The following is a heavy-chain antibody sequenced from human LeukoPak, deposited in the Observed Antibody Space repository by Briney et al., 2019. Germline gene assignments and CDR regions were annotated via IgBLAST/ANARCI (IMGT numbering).Heavy chain of an antibody. CDR1: GGTFSSYA. CDR3: ARALARDVYNINWFDP. D-gene: IGHD5-24*01. CDR2: ISSYNGYT. Sequence: VSVKVSCKASGGTFSSYAISWVRQAPGQGLEWMGWISSYNGYTNYAQNLQGRVTMTTDTSTSTAYMELTSLRSDDTAVYYCARALARDVYNINWFDPWGQGTLVTVSS. J-gene: IGHJ5*02. V-gene: IGHV1-18*01.